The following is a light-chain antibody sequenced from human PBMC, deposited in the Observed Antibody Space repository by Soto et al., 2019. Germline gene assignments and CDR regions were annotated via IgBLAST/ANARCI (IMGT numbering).Light chain of an antibody. CDR3: QEYYNWPPA. Sequence: EIVMTQSPATLSVSPGEGATLSCRAGQTVGSNLAWYQQKPGQAPRLLIYGVSTRATGIPARFSGSGSGTEFNLTISSLQSEDFAVYYCQEYYNWPPAFGGGTKVEIK. J-gene: IGKJ4*01. V-gene: IGKV3-15*01. CDR1: QTVGSN. CDR2: GVS.